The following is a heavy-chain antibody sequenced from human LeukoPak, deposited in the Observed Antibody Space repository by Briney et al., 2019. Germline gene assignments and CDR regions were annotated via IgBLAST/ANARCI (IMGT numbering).Heavy chain of an antibody. J-gene: IGHJ5*02. Sequence: GGSLRLSYAASGFIFSDYWMHWVRQGPGKGLECVSSITFSSSHIYYADSVKGRFTISRDNTKDSLYLQMNSLRAEDTAIYYCARGPQFSGPGWFDPWGQGTLVTVSS. D-gene: IGHD3-10*01. V-gene: IGHV3-21*01. CDR2: ITFSSSHI. CDR1: GFIFSDYW. CDR3: ARGPQFSGPGWFDP.